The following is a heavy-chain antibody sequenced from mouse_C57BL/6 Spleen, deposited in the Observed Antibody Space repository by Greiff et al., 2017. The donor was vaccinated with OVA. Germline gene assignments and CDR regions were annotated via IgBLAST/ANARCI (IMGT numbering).Heavy chain of an antibody. CDR2: IYPRSGNT. Sequence: QVQLKQSGAELARPGASVKLSCKASGYTFTSYGISWVKQRTGQGLEWIGEIYPRSGNTYYNEKFKGKATLTADKSSSTAYMELRSLTSEDSAVYFCAREGQLRLRGFADWGQGTLVTVSA. CDR3: AREGQLRLRGFAD. D-gene: IGHD3-2*02. CDR1: GYTFTSYG. J-gene: IGHJ3*01. V-gene: IGHV1-81*01.